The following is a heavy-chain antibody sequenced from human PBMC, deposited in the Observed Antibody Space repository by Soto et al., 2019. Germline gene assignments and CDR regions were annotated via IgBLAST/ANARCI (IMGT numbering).Heavy chain of an antibody. CDR2: FDPEDGET. Sequence: ASVKGSSTVSGYTLPKLSMHWVRQAPGKGLEWMGGFDPEDGETIYAQKFQGRVTMTEDTSTDTAYMELSSLRSEDTAVYYCATEGVLVTIFGVVTRHYYCMDVCGQRTSVPIS. V-gene: IGHV1-24*01. J-gene: IGHJ6*02. CDR3: ATEGVLVTIFGVVTRHYYCMDV. D-gene: IGHD3-3*01. CDR1: GYTLPKLS.